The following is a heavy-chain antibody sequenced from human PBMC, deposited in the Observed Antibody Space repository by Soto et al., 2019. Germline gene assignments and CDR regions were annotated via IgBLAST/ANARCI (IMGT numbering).Heavy chain of an antibody. J-gene: IGHJ6*03. Sequence: SVKVSCKASGGNFITYSITWVRQAPGQGLEWMGRIIPILGITNYAQKFQGRVTITADKSTNTAYMELSSLRSEDTAVYYCARDGGYGETNYDMDVWG. CDR3: ARDGGYGETNYDMDV. D-gene: IGHD4-17*01. V-gene: IGHV1-69*04. CDR2: IIPILGIT. CDR1: GGNFITYS.